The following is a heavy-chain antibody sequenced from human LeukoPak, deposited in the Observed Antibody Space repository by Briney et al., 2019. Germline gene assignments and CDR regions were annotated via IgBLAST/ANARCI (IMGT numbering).Heavy chain of an antibody. CDR1: GFTFSNAW. J-gene: IGHJ4*02. V-gene: IGHV3-15*01. Sequence: GWSLTLSSAASGFTFSNAWMSWLRQAVGRGLAWFGRLKSKPDGGSTDYVGPVKGRFTIPRDDSKNTLSLQMNSQKTEDRAIYCCAGHYKDYWGQGTAVTVSP. D-gene: IGHD1-1*01. CDR2: LKSKPDGGST. CDR3: AGHYKDY.